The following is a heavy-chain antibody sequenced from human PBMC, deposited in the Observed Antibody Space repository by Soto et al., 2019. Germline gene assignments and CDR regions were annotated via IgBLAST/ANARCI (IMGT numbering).Heavy chain of an antibody. CDR1: GFTFSSYG. Sequence: GGSLRLSCAASGFTFSSYGMHWNRQAPGKGLEWVAVIWYDGSNKYYADSVKGRFTISRDNSKNTLYLQKHSLRAEDTAVYYCARETELGYCSGGSCIFDYWGQGTLVTVSS. V-gene: IGHV3-33*01. CDR3: ARETELGYCSGGSCIFDY. J-gene: IGHJ4*02. CDR2: IWYDGSNK. D-gene: IGHD2-15*01.